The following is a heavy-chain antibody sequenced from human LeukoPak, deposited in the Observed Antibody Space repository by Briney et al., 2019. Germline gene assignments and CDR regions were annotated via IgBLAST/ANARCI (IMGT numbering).Heavy chain of an antibody. Sequence: SETLSLTCAVYGGSFSGYYWSWIRQPAGKGLEWIGRIYTSGSTNYNPSLKSRVTISVDTSKNQFSLKLSSVTAADTAVYYCAYLGDYDSSGYPASWSQGTLVTVSS. CDR3: AYLGDYDSSGYPAS. V-gene: IGHV4-59*10. CDR1: GGSFSGYY. D-gene: IGHD3-22*01. CDR2: IYTSGST. J-gene: IGHJ5*02.